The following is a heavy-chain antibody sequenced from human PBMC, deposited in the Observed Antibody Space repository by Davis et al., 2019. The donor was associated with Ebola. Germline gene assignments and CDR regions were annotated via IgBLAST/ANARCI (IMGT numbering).Heavy chain of an antibody. V-gene: IGHV3-7*01. J-gene: IGHJ6*02. D-gene: IGHD2-15*01. CDR3: ARDPLYCSGGSCYRRHYYYGMDV. CDR2: IKQDGSEK. CDR1: GFTFSSYW. Sequence: PGGSLRLSCAASGFTFSSYWMSWVRQAPGKGLEWVANIKQDGSEKYYVDSVKGRFTISRDNAKNSLYLQMNSLRDEDTAVYYCARDPLYCSGGSCYRRHYYYGMDVWGQGTTVTVSS.